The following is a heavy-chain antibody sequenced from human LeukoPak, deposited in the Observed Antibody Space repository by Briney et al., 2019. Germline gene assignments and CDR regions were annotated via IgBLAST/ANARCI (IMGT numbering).Heavy chain of an antibody. J-gene: IGHJ5*02. CDR3: GRGNKSFDP. CDR1: GYTFTGYY. CDR2: INPNSGDT. Sequence: ASVKVSCKASGYTFTGYYMHWVRQAPGQGLEWMGWINPNSGDTNYAPKFQGRVTMIKDTSTNSAYMELNKLTSDDTAVYYCGRGNKSFDPWGQGTLVTVSS. V-gene: IGHV1-2*02.